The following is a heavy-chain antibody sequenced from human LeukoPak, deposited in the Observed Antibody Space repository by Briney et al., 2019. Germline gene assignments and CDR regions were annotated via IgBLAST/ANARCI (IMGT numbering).Heavy chain of an antibody. D-gene: IGHD2-2*01. V-gene: IGHV3-23*01. CDR2: ISGSGGST. Sequence: GGSLRLSCAASGFTFSSYAMSWVRQAPGKGLEWVSAISGSGGSTYYADSVKGRFTISRDNSKNTLYLQMNSLRAEDTAVYYWAKDRGRGQLLSFDYWGQGTLVTVSS. J-gene: IGHJ4*02. CDR1: GFTFSSYA. CDR3: AKDRGRGQLLSFDY.